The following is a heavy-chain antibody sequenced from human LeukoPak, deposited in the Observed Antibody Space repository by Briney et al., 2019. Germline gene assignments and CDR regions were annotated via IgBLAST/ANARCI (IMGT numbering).Heavy chain of an antibody. V-gene: IGHV5-51*01. CDR3: ARQSRDGSKTRGYYFDH. Sequence: GESLKISCQVSGYIFTDYWIGWVRQMPGKGLESMGIIYPADSDTAYSPFFQGQVTTSADKSIRTVSLQWSSLKASDTAMYYCARQSRDGSKTRGYYFDHWGQGTLVTVSS. J-gene: IGHJ4*02. CDR2: IYPADSDT. D-gene: IGHD3-10*01. CDR1: GYIFTDYW.